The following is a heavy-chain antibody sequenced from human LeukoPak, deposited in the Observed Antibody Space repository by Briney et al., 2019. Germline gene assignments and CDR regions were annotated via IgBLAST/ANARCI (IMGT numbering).Heavy chain of an antibody. CDR2: ISGSGGST. J-gene: IGHJ6*02. CDR1: GFTFSSYA. Sequence: GGSLRLSCAASGFTFSSYAMSWVRQAPGKGLEWVSAISGSGGSTYYADSVKGRFTISRGNSKNTLYLQMNSLRAEDTAVYYCARLSAVAATRYYYYGMDVWGQGTTVTVSS. V-gene: IGHV3-23*01. CDR3: ARLSAVAATRYYYYGMDV. D-gene: IGHD2-15*01.